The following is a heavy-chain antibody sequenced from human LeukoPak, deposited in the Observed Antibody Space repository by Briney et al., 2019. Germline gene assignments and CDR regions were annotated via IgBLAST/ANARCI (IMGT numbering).Heavy chain of an antibody. D-gene: IGHD1-26*01. CDR2: INPNSGGT. CDR1: GYTFTGYY. Sequence: ASVTVSCKASGYTFTGYYMHWVRQAPGQGLEWMGRINPNSGGTNYAQKFQGRVTVTRDTSITTAYMELSRLISDDTAVYFCARGSIVTIGGPNDYWGQGTLVTVSS. CDR3: ARGSIVTIGGPNDY. J-gene: IGHJ4*02. V-gene: IGHV1-2*06.